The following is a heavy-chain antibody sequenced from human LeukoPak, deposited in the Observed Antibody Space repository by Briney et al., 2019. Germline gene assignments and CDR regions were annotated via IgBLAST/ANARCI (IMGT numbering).Heavy chain of an antibody. J-gene: IGHJ4*02. CDR1: GGSINSDDYY. D-gene: IGHD4-23*01. CDR3: ARHGGDYGGDSGTYYFDF. CDR2: IYYSGST. Sequence: PSQTLSLTSSVSGGSINSDDYYWNWIRQPPGKGLEWIGYIYYSGSTYYNPSLKSRVTISVDTSKNQFSLKLSSVTAADTAVYYCARHGGDYGGDSGTYYFDFWGQGTLVTVSS. V-gene: IGHV4-30-4*01.